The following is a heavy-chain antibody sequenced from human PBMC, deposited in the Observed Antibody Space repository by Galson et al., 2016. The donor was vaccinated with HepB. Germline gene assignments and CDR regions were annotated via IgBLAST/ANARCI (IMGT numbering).Heavy chain of an antibody. V-gene: IGHV3-30*03. J-gene: IGHJ4*02. D-gene: IGHD3-9*01. CDR3: ARGSNYDILTGYLS. CDR1: GFTFSSYG. Sequence: LRLSCAASGFTFSSYGMHWVRQAPGKGLEWVAVISYDGSDKDYADSVKGRFTISRDNSKNMPYLQMNSLRAEDTAVYYCARGSNYDILTGYLSWGQGTLVTVSS. CDR2: ISYDGSDK.